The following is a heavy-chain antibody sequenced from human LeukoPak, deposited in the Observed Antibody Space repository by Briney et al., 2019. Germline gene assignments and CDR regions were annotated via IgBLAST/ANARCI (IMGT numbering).Heavy chain of an antibody. CDR3: ARGYDWPIGWDYYYYGMDV. CDR2: IYSGGST. D-gene: IGHD3-9*01. CDR1: GFTVSSNY. V-gene: IGHV3-53*05. J-gene: IGHJ6*02. Sequence: GGSLRLSCAASGFTVSSNYMSWVRQAPGKGLEWVSVIYSGGSTYYADSVKGRFTISRDNSKNTLYLQMNSLRSEDTAVYYCARGYDWPIGWDYYYYGMDVWGQGTTVTVSS.